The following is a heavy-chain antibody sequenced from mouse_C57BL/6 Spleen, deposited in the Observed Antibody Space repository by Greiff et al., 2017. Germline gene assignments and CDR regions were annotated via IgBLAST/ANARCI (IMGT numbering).Heavy chain of an antibody. D-gene: IGHD1-1*01. CDR2: INYDGSST. CDR1: GFTFSDYY. J-gene: IGHJ1*03. V-gene: IGHV5-16*01. Sequence: EVMLVESEGGLVQPGSSMKLSCTASGFTFSDYYMAWVRQVPEKGLEWVANINYDGSSTYYLDSLKSRFIISRDNAKNILYLQMSSLKSEDTATYYCAREYGSSFYWYFDVWGTGTTVTVSS. CDR3: AREYGSSFYWYFDV.